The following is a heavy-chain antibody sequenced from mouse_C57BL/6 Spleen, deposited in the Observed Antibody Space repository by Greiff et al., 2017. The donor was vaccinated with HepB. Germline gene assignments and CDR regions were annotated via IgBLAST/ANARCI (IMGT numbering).Heavy chain of an antibody. CDR3: ARGITTVRYFDV. D-gene: IGHD1-1*01. CDR1: GFTFSDYG. J-gene: IGHJ1*03. Sequence: EVKLEESGGGLVKPGGSLKLSCAASGFTFSDYGMHWVRQAPEKGLEWVAYISSGSSTIYYADTVKGRFTISRDNAKNTLFLQMTSLRSEDTAMYYCARGITTVRYFDVWGTGTTVTVSS. V-gene: IGHV5-17*01. CDR2: ISSGSSTI.